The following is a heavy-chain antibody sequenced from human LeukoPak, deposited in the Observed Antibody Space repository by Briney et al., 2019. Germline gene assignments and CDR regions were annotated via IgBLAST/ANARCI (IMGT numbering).Heavy chain of an antibody. V-gene: IGHV3-53*01. D-gene: IGHD6-13*01. CDR2: IYSGGST. J-gene: IGHJ4*02. CDR1: GFTVSSNY. Sequence: GGSLRLSCAASGFTVSSNYMSWVRQAPGKGLEWVSVIYSGGSTYYADSVKGRFTISRDNSKNTLYLQMNSLRAEDTAVYYCARVLSSSSFYYFDYWGQGTLVTVSP. CDR3: ARVLSSSSFYYFDY.